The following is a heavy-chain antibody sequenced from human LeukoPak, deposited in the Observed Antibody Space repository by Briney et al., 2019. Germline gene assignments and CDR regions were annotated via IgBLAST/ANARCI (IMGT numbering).Heavy chain of an antibody. CDR2: INHSGST. V-gene: IGHV4-34*01. Sequence: ETLSLTCAVYGGSFSGYYWRWIRQPPGKGLEWIGEINHSGSTNYNPSLKSRVTISVDTSKNQFSLKLSSVTAADTAVYYCARFAQQWLETYFDYWGQGTLVTVSS. CDR3: ARFAQQWLETYFDY. J-gene: IGHJ4*02. D-gene: IGHD6-19*01. CDR1: GGSFSGYY.